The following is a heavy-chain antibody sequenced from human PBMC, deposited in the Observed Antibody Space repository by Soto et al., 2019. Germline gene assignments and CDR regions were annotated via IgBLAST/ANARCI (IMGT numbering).Heavy chain of an antibody. Sequence: GGSLRLSCAASGFTFSSYAMHWVRQAPGKGLEWVAVISYDGSNKYYADSVKGRFTISRDNSKNTLYLQMSSLRAEDTAVYYCARQGSSSWPRPLDYWGQGTLVTSPQ. V-gene: IGHV3-30-3*01. CDR1: GFTFSSYA. CDR2: ISYDGSNK. CDR3: ARQGSSSWPRPLDY. D-gene: IGHD6-13*01. J-gene: IGHJ4*02.